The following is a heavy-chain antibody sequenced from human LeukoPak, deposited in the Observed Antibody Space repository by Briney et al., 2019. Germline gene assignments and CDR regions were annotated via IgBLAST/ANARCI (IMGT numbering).Heavy chain of an antibody. CDR2: INPSGGST. Sequence: GASVKVSCKASGYTFTSYYMHWVRQAPGQGLEWMGIINPSGGSTSYAQKFQGRVTMTREISTSTVYMELSSLRSDDTAVYYCARFGLGKHIAVAGIPFDIWGQGTMVTVSS. V-gene: IGHV1-46*01. D-gene: IGHD6-19*01. CDR3: ARFGLGKHIAVAGIPFDI. J-gene: IGHJ3*02. CDR1: GYTFTSYY.